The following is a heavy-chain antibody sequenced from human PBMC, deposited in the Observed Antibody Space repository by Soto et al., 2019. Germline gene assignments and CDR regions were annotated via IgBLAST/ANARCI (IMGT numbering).Heavy chain of an antibody. V-gene: IGHV4-30-2*01. CDR3: ASTDYCGAGSCYFAY. Sequence: QLQLQESGSGLVKPSQTLSLTCAVSGGSISSGGYSWRWVRQPPGKGLEWIGYVFHTGSTYYNPSLKSRVTISVEKAKHQFSLSLHSLTAADTAVYHCASTDYCGAGSCYFAYWGQGTLVTVSS. J-gene: IGHJ4*02. CDR2: VFHTGST. D-gene: IGHD2-15*01. CDR1: GGSISSGGYS.